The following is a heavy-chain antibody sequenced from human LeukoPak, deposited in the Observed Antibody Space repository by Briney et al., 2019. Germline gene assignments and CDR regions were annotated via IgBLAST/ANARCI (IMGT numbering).Heavy chain of an antibody. J-gene: IGHJ5*02. Sequence: PTQTLSLTCTVSGGSISSGGFSWSWIRQSPGKGLEWIGYTSHSGATFYNPSLKSRVTISVDMSKNHFALNLTSATAADTAVYYCAREGDGYNGFDPWGQGTLVTVSS. D-gene: IGHD5-24*01. CDR3: AREGDGYNGFDP. V-gene: IGHV4-30-2*06. CDR2: TSHSGAT. CDR1: GGSISSGGFS.